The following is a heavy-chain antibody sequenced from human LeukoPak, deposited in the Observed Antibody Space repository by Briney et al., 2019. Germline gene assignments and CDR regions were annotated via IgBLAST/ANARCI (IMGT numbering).Heavy chain of an antibody. CDR3: ARESETSGWYDY. Sequence: GGSLRLSCAAPGFXFDNYAIHWARQAPGKGLEWVSLISGDGGSTFYADSVRGRFTISRDNTRKSLSLQMSSLRSEDTALYYCARESETSGWYDYWGQGTLVTVSS. V-gene: IGHV3-43*02. CDR2: ISGDGGST. D-gene: IGHD6-19*01. CDR1: GFXFDNYA. J-gene: IGHJ4*02.